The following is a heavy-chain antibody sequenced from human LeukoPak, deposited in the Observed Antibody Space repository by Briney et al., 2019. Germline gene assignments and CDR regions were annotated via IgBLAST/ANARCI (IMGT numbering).Heavy chain of an antibody. CDR1: DYTVTSYG. CDR2: NSAYNGNT. V-gene: IGHV1-18*01. J-gene: IGHJ5*02. CDR3: AREDGSGGNWFDP. D-gene: IGHD3-10*01. Sequence: APVKVSCKASDYTVTSYGTSWVRQAPGQRLEWMGWNSAYNGNTNYAQKLQGRVTMTTDTSTSTAYMELRSLRSDDTAVYYCAREDGSGGNWFDPWGQGTLVTVSS.